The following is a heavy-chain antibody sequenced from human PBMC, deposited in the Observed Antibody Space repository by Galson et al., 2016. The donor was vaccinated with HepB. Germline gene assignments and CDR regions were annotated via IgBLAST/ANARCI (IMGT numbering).Heavy chain of an antibody. Sequence: SLRLSCAASGFTFSRYAMHWVRQAPGKGLDYLSGISSNGDSTYYADSGKGGFTISRDNSKNTLYLQMSSLRTEDTAVYYCVKDPQDFGDYLHYFDYWGQGTLVTVSS. CDR3: VKDPQDFGDYLHYFDY. J-gene: IGHJ4*02. D-gene: IGHD4-17*01. V-gene: IGHV3-64D*08. CDR1: GFTFSRYA. CDR2: ISSNGDST.